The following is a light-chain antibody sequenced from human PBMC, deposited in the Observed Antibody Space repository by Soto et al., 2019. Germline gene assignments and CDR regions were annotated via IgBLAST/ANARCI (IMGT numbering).Light chain of an antibody. CDR1: QSVRSSY. V-gene: IGKV3-20*01. CDR2: GAS. Sequence: EIVLTQSPGTLSLSPGERATLSCRASQSVRSSYLAWNQQKTGQAPRLLIYGASSRATGIQDRFSGSGSGTDFTLTIIRLEPEDFAVYYCQQYGSSPITFGQGTRLEIK. J-gene: IGKJ5*01. CDR3: QQYGSSPIT.